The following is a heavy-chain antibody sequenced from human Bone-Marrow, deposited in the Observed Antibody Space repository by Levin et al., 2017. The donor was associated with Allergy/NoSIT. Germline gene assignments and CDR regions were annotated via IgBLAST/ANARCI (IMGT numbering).Heavy chain of an antibody. D-gene: IGHD2-21*02. Sequence: SVKVSCKASGGTFSDFPITWVRQAPGQGLEWMGKSTPIVGVTNYAQNFRGRVTFTADKATSTAYMELNSLTSEDTAKYYCARGGDWYSNWGQGTLVTVSS. CDR2: STPIVGVT. CDR3: ARGGDWYSN. CDR1: GGTFSDFP. V-gene: IGHV1-69*04. J-gene: IGHJ4*02.